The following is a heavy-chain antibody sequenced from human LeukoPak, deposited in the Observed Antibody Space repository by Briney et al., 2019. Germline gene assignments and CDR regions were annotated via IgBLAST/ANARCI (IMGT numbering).Heavy chain of an antibody. CDR3: ARGGARGTMLTTYNY. Sequence: SETLSLTCAVSGGSISSNNWWSWVRQPPGKGLEWIGEINHSGSTNYNPSLKSRVTISVDTSKNQFSLNLSSVTAADTAVYYCARGGARGTMLTTYNYWSQGTLVTVSS. CDR2: INHSGST. V-gene: IGHV4-4*02. CDR1: GGSISSNNW. J-gene: IGHJ4*02. D-gene: IGHD4-17*01.